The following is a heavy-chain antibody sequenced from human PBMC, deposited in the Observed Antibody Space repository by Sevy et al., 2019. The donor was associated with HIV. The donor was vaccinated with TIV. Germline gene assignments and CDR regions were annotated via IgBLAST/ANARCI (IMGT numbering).Heavy chain of an antibody. CDR1: GFTVSSNY. Sequence: GGSLGLSCAASGFTVSSNYMSWVRQAPGKGLEWVSVIYSGGSTYYADSVKGRFTISRDNSKNTLYLQMNSLRAEDTAVYYCARDPPGRMTTYYYYYMDVWGKGTTVTVSS. CDR2: IYSGGST. D-gene: IGHD4-17*01. V-gene: IGHV3-53*01. CDR3: ARDPPGRMTTYYYYYMDV. J-gene: IGHJ6*03.